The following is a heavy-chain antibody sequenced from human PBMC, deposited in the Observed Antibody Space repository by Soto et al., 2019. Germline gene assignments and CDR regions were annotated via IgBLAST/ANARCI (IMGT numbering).Heavy chain of an antibody. CDR2: IYYSGST. D-gene: IGHD5-18*01. Sequence: PSETLSLTCTVSGGSISSGGYYWSWIRQHPGKGLERIGYIYYSGSTYYNPSLKSRVTISVDTSKNQFSLKLSSVTAADTAVYYCARGRDRYSYGFRDAFDIWGQGTMVTVSS. CDR3: ARGRDRYSYGFRDAFDI. V-gene: IGHV4-31*03. J-gene: IGHJ3*02. CDR1: GGSISSGGYY.